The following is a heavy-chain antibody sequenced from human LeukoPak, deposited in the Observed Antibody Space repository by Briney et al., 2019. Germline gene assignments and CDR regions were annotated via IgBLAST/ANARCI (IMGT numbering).Heavy chain of an antibody. CDR2: INTNTGNP. CDR1: GYTFTDYY. J-gene: IGHJ5*02. D-gene: IGHD2-15*01. V-gene: IGHV7-4-1*02. Sequence: ASVKVSCKASGYTFTDYYMHWVRQAPGQGLEWMGWINTNTGNPTYAQGFTGRFVFSLDTSVSTAYLQISSLKAEDTAVYYCARGRLVGYCSGGSCYSDNWFDPWGQGTLVTVSS. CDR3: ARGRLVGYCSGGSCYSDNWFDP.